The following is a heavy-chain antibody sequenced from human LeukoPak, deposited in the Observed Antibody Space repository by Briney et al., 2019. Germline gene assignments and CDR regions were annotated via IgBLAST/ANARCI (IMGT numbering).Heavy chain of an antibody. Sequence: GASVKVSCKASGYTLTSYYMQWVRQAPGQGFEWMGTINPSGGSTSYAQEFQGRVTMTRDTSTSTLYMELSSLRSEDTAVYYCARGLSSSRYYFHYWSQGTLVTVSS. V-gene: IGHV1-46*01. CDR3: ARGLSSSRYYFHY. CDR2: INPSGGST. D-gene: IGHD6-13*01. J-gene: IGHJ4*02. CDR1: GYTLTSYY.